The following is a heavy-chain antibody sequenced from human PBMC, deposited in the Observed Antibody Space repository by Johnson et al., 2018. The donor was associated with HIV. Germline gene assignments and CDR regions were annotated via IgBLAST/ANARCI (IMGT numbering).Heavy chain of an antibody. CDR1: GFSFSDYY. D-gene: IGHD3-22*01. CDR3: ARDRGYWDAFDI. J-gene: IGHJ3*02. Sequence: QVQLVESGGGLVKPGGSLRLSCAASGFSFSDYYMSWIRQAPGKGLEWVSYISGSGTNIYYADSVKGRFTISRDNAKKSLFLQMNSLRAEDTAVYYCARDRGYWDAFDIWGQGTMVTVSS. V-gene: IGHV3-11*04. CDR2: ISGSGTNI.